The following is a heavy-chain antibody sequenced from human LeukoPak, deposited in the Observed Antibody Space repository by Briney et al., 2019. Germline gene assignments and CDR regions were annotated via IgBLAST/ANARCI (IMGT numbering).Heavy chain of an antibody. Sequence: PGGSLRLSCAASGFTVSSNYMSWVRQAPGKGVEWVSVIYSGGSTYYADSVKGRFTISRHNSKSTLYLQMNSLRAEDTAVYYCARNDYGSPYYFDCWGQGTLVTVSS. V-gene: IGHV3-53*04. CDR1: GFTVSSNY. D-gene: IGHD3-10*01. CDR3: ARNDYGSPYYFDC. CDR2: IYSGGST. J-gene: IGHJ4*02.